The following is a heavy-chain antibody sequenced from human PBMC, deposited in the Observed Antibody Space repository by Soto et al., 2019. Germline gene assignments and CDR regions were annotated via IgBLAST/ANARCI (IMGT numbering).Heavy chain of an antibody. V-gene: IGHV3-66*01. CDR1: GFTVSSNY. D-gene: IGHD2-15*01. CDR2: IYSGGST. CDR3: ARALKTGIVDY. J-gene: IGHJ4*02. Sequence: GGSLRLSCAASGFTVSSNYISWVRQAPGKGLEWVSVIYSGGSTYYADSVKGRFTISRDNSKNTLYLQMNSLRAEDTAVYYCARALKTGIVDYWGQGTLVTVSS.